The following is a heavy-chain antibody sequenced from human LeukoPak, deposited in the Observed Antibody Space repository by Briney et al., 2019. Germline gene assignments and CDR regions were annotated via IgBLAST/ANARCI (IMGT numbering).Heavy chain of an antibody. Sequence: PGGSLRLSCAASGFTFSSYWMHWVRQAPGQGLVWVSRINSDGSSTSYADSVKGRFTISRDNAKNTLYLQMNSLRAEDTAVYYCARDGGGGDYGYWGQGTLVTVSS. CDR1: GFTFSSYW. CDR2: INSDGSST. CDR3: ARDGGGGDYGY. D-gene: IGHD3-16*01. J-gene: IGHJ4*02. V-gene: IGHV3-74*01.